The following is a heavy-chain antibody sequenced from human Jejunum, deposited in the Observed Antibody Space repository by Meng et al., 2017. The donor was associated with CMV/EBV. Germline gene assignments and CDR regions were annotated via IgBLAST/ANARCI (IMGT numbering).Heavy chain of an antibody. D-gene: IGHD5-18*01. V-gene: IGHV5-51*01. CDR2: IYPGESDT. Sequence: GSGYSFTSYGIGWVRQMPGKGLEWMGIIYPGESDTRYSPSFQGQVIISADKSITTAYLQWSSLKASDTAMYYCARRGYSHGYGMDVWGQGTTVTVSS. CDR1: GYSFTSYG. J-gene: IGHJ6*02. CDR3: ARRGYSHGYGMDV.